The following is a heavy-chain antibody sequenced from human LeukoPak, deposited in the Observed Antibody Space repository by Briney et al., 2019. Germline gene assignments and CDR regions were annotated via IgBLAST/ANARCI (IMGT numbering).Heavy chain of an antibody. CDR2: ITGSGGNT. CDR1: GFTFSNYA. Sequence: PGASLRLSCAASGFTFSNYAMSWLRQAPGKGLEWVSAITGSGGNTYYADSVKGRFTISRDNSKNTLYLQMNSLRDEDTAVYYCAKWGDFDVLTGYYVPDFWGQGTLVTVSS. V-gene: IGHV3-23*01. CDR3: AKWGDFDVLTGYYVPDF. J-gene: IGHJ4*02. D-gene: IGHD3-9*01.